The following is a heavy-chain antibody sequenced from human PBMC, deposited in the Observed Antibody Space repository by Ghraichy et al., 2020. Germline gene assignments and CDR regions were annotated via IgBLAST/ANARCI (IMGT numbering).Heavy chain of an antibody. CDR2: IKRDGSEK. Sequence: GGSLRLSCAASGFTFSSYWMSWVRQAPGKGLEGVANIKRDGSEKYYVDFVKGRFTVSRDNAKNSLYLQMNRLRAEDTAVYYCARDHKSMGGLIWGQGTMVTVSS. J-gene: IGHJ3*02. V-gene: IGHV3-7*01. CDR3: ARDHKSMGGLI. D-gene: IGHD2/OR15-2a*01. CDR1: GFTFSSYW.